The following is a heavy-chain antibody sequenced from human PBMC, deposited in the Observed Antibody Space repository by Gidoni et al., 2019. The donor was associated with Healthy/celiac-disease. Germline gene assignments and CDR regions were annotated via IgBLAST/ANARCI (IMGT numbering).Heavy chain of an antibody. CDR2: LSGSGGST. CDR3: AKVQPEAANYDFWSGYYRREGWFDP. V-gene: IGHV3-23*01. D-gene: IGHD3-3*01. Sequence: AASGFNFSSYAMSWVRQAPGKGLEWVSALSGSGGSTYYADSVKGRFTISRDNSKNTLYLQMNSLRAEDTAVYYCAKVQPEAANYDFWSGYYRREGWFDPWGQGTLVTVSS. CDR1: GFNFSSYA. J-gene: IGHJ5*02.